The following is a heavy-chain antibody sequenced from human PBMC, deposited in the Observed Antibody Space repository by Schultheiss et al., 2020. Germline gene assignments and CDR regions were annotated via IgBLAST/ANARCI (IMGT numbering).Heavy chain of an antibody. Sequence: GGSLRLSCAASGFTLSSYGMHWVRQAPGKGLEWVAFIRYDGSNKYYADSVKGRFTISRDNSKNTLYLQMNSLRAEDTAVYYCAKTRYSGYDYYYYMDVWGKGTTVTVSS. V-gene: IGHV3-30*02. D-gene: IGHD5-12*01. CDR2: IRYDGSNK. J-gene: IGHJ6*03. CDR3: AKTRYSGYDYYYYMDV. CDR1: GFTLSSYG.